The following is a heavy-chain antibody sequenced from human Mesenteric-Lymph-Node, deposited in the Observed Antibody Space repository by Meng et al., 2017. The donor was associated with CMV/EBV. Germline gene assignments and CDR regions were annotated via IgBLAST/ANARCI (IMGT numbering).Heavy chain of an antibody. CDR3: ARFHLIAVAGYNWFDP. D-gene: IGHD6-19*01. CDR1: GGSISSYY. V-gene: IGHV4-59*12. Sequence: SETLSLTCTVSGGSISSYYWSWIRQPPGKGLEWIGYIYYSGSTNYNPSLKSRVTISVDTSKNQFSLKLSSVTAADTAVYYCARFHLIAVAGYNWFDPWGQGTLVTVSS. J-gene: IGHJ5*02. CDR2: IYYSGST.